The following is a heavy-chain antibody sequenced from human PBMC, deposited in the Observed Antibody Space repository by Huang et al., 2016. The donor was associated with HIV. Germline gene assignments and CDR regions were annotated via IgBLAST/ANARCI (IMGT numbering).Heavy chain of an antibody. J-gene: IGHJ4*02. CDR3: ARPHDYVWGSYRSAFDC. Sequence: QVQLVQSGSELKKPGASVKVSCKVSGYTFSNYAINWVRQAPGQGLEWMGWIDSNTGNPTYAQGFTGRFVCSLDTSVSTAYLQISSLKAEDTAVYYCARPHDYVWGSYRSAFDCWGQGTLVTVSS. CDR1: GYTFSNYA. D-gene: IGHD3-16*02. CDR2: IDSNTGNP. V-gene: IGHV7-4-1*02.